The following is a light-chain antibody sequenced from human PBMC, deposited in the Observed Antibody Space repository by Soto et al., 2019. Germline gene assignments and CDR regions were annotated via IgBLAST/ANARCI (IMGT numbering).Light chain of an antibody. V-gene: IGKV3-20*01. CDR1: QSLTTNF. CDR3: QQYSNSQFS. Sequence: EIVLTQSPAILSLSPGERATLSCRASQSLTTNFLAWYQQKPGQAPRLLIYGPSTRAPGIPDRFSGGGAGTAFTLTINRLVPEDFAVYFCQQYSNSQFSFGGGTKVEI. CDR2: GPS. J-gene: IGKJ4*01.